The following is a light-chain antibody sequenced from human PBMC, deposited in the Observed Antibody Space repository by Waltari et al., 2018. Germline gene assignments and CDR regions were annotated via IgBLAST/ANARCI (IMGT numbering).Light chain of an antibody. Sequence: EIVMTQSPATLSVSPGERATLSCRASQSVSLNLAWYQQKPGQAPRLLIYGASTRATGIPARFSGSGSGTECTLTISSMQSEDFAVYYCQQYNNWPPLYTFGQGTKLEIK. J-gene: IGKJ2*01. CDR3: QQYNNWPPLYT. CDR1: QSVSLN. CDR2: GAS. V-gene: IGKV3-15*01.